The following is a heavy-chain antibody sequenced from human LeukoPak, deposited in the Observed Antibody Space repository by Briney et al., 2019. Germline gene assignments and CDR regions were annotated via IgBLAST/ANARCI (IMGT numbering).Heavy chain of an antibody. CDR2: IYYSGST. CDR3: ARGGGSYLYYFDY. V-gene: IGHV4-59*11. CDR1: GGSISSHY. D-gene: IGHD1-26*01. J-gene: IGHJ4*02. Sequence: PSETLSLTCTVSGGSISSHYWSWIRQPPGKGLEWIGYIYYSGSTNYNPSLKSRATISVDTSKNQFSLKLSSVTAADTAVYYCARGGGSYLYYFDYWGQGTLVTVSS.